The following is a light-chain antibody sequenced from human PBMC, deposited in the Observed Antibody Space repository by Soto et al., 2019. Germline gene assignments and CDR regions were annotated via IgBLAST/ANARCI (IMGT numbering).Light chain of an antibody. Sequence: QSALTQPASVSGSXGXXXXISCTGTSSDVGSHNLVSWYQQHPGQAPKLMIYEVSKRPLGVSTRFSASKSGNTASLTISGLQAEDEADYYCCSYGGSRAVFGGGTQLTVL. CDR2: EVS. CDR3: CSYGGSRAV. J-gene: IGLJ7*01. V-gene: IGLV2-23*02. CDR1: SSDVGSHNL.